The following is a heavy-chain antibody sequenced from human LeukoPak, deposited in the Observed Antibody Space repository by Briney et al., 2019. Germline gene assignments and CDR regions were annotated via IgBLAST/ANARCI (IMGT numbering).Heavy chain of an antibody. D-gene: IGHD2-15*01. Sequence: GGSLRLSCTTSGFNFRAYWMGWVRQAPGKGLEWVAVISYDGSSKYYADSVKGRFTISRDNSKNTLYLQMNSLRTEDTAVYYCAHTLQRWSYYFDYWGQGTLVTVSP. CDR2: ISYDGSSK. CDR1: GFNFRAYW. V-gene: IGHV3-30*19. CDR3: AHTLQRWSYYFDY. J-gene: IGHJ4*02.